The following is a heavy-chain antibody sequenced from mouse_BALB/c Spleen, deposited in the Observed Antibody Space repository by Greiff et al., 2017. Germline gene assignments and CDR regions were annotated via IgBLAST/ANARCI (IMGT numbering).Heavy chain of an antibody. D-gene: IGHD2-1*01. CDR2: ISYSGST. CDR3: ARSYGNGWYFDV. J-gene: IGHJ1*01. Sequence: EVQLQQSGPSLVKPSQTLSLTCSVTGDSITSGYWNWIRKFPGNKLEYMGYISYSGSTYYNPSLKSRISITRDTSKNQYYLQLNSVTTEDTATYYCARSYGNGWYFDVWGAGTTVTVSS. CDR1: GDSITSGY. V-gene: IGHV3-8*02.